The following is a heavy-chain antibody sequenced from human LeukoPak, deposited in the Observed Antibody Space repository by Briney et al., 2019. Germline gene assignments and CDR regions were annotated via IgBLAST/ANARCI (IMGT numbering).Heavy chain of an antibody. CDR3: ARDKRSSWSQLDYYYYGMDV. CDR2: IIPIFGTA. J-gene: IGHJ6*04. Sequence: SVKVSCKPSGGTFSSYAISWVRQAPGQGIEWMGGIIPIFGTANYAQKFQGRVTITADESTSTAYMELSSLRSEDTAVYYCARDKRSSWSQLDYYYYGMDVWGKGTTVTVSS. D-gene: IGHD6-13*01. V-gene: IGHV1-69*13. CDR1: GGTFSSYA.